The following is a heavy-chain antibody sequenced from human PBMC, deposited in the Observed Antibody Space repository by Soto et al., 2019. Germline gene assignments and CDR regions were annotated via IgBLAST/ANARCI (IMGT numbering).Heavy chain of an antibody. CDR3: VRHQRYSSGWYIDY. CDR1: GGSINSADYY. J-gene: IGHJ4*02. V-gene: IGHV4-39*01. CDR2: VYYRGTT. Sequence: SETLSLTCTVSGGSINSADYYWGWIRQPPGKGLEWIGNVYYRGTTYYNPSLKGRVTISVDTSKNQFSLKLSSVTAADSAVFFCVRHQRYSSGWYIDYWGQGTPVTVSS. D-gene: IGHD6-19*01.